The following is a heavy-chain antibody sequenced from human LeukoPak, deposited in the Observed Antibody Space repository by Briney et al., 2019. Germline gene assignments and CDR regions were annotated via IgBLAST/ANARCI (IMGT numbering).Heavy chain of an antibody. CDR3: ARSSDSSGYYGGGIIDY. Sequence: PSETLSLTCTVSGGSISIYYWNWIRQPAGKGLEWIWRIYTNENTFFNPSLKSRVTMSVDTSKNQFSLQLTSVTAADAAVYYCARSSDSSGYYGGGIIDYWGQGALVTVSS. D-gene: IGHD6-19*01. CDR2: IYTNENT. J-gene: IGHJ4*02. V-gene: IGHV4-4*07. CDR1: GGSISIYY.